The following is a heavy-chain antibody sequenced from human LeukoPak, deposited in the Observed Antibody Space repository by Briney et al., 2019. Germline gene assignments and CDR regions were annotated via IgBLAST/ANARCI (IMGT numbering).Heavy chain of an antibody. CDR3: ARDRGSRWLQTRYYFDY. D-gene: IGHD5-24*01. CDR2: IYYSGST. Sequence: KPSETLSLTCTVSGGSISSSSYYWGWIRQPPGKGLEWIGSIYYSGSTYYNPSLKSRVTISVDTSKNQFSLKLSSVTAADTAVYYCARDRGSRWLQTRYYFDYWGQGTLVTVSS. CDR1: GGSISSSSYY. J-gene: IGHJ4*02. V-gene: IGHV4-39*07.